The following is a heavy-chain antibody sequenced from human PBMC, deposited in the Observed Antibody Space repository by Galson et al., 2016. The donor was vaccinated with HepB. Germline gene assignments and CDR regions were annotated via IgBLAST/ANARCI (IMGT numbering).Heavy chain of an antibody. CDR1: GFIVSSHY. J-gene: IGHJ5*01. CDR3: ARDPGRIASAGHLDS. Sequence: SLRLSCAGSGFIVSSHYMNWVRQTPGKGLEWVAIIYSGGATYYADSVKGRFTISRDNPNNTVYLQMNSLRGEDTAVYYCARDPGRIASAGHLDSWGQGTLVTVSS. CDR2: IYSGGAT. D-gene: IGHD6-13*01. V-gene: IGHV3-53*01.